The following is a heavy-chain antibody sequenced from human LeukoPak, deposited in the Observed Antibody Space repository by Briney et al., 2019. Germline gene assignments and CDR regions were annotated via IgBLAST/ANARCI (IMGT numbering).Heavy chain of an antibody. CDR2: ISSSSSTI. D-gene: IGHD6-13*01. Sequence: GGSLRLSCAASGFTFSSYSMNWVLQAPGKGLEWVSYISSSSSTIYYADSVKGRFTISRDNAKNSLYLQMNSLRAEDTAVYYCARDRGAAAGDLDYWGQGTLVTVSS. CDR1: GFTFSSYS. V-gene: IGHV3-48*04. J-gene: IGHJ4*02. CDR3: ARDRGAAAGDLDY.